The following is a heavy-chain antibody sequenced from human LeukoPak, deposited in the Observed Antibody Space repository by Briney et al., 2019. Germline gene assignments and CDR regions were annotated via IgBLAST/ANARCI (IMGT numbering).Heavy chain of an antibody. J-gene: IGHJ5*02. CDR2: IWYDGSNK. CDR1: GFTFSSYG. Sequence: GGSLRLSCAASGFTFSSYGMHWVRQAPGKGLEWVAVIWYDGSNKYYADSVKGRFTISRDNSKNTLYLQMNSLRAEDTAVYYCARDGIAVPAAISWFDPWGQGTLVTVSS. CDR3: ARDGIAVPAAISWFDP. V-gene: IGHV3-33*01. D-gene: IGHD2-2*01.